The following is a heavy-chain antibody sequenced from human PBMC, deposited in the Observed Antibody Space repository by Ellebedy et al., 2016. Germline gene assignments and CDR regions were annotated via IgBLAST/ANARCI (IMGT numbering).Heavy chain of an antibody. CDR1: GGSISSYY. CDR3: ARSDIGYPGQEERGNWFDP. V-gene: IGHV4-59*01. Sequence: SETLSLTCTVSGGSISSYYWSWIRQPPGKGLEWIGYIYYSGSTNYNPSLKSRVTISVDTSKNQFSLKLSSVTAADTAVYYCARSDIGYPGQEERGNWFDPWGQGTLVTVSS. J-gene: IGHJ5*02. CDR2: IYYSGST. D-gene: IGHD2-15*01.